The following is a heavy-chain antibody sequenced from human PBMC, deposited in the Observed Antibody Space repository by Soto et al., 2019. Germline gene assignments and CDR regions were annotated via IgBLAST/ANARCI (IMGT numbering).Heavy chain of an antibody. CDR3: AKDRGGGELGPNWDFDC. CDR2: ISGNGGRT. CDR1: GFTFSTYA. V-gene: IGHV3-23*01. Sequence: EVHLLESGGDLVQPGGSLRLSCAVSGFTFSTYAMSWVRQAPGKGLEWVSAISGNGGRTYYADSVKGRFTISRDNSKNTLYLQMNSLRAEDTAVDYCAKDRGGGELGPNWDFDCWGQGTLVTVSS. J-gene: IGHJ4*02. D-gene: IGHD1-26*01.